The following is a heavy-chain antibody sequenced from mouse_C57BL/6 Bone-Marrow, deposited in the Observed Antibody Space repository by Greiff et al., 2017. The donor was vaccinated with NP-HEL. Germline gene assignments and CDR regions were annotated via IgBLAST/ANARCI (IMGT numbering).Heavy chain of an antibody. CDR2: LNYDGSST. Sequence: DVHLVESEGGLVQPGSSMKLSCTASGFTFSDYYMAWVRQVPEKGLEWVANLNYDGSSTYYLDSLKSRFILSRDNAKNILYLQMSSLKSEDTATYYCARDRDYYGGFDDWGQGTTLTFSS. CDR3: ARDRDYYGGFDD. CDR1: GFTFSDYY. V-gene: IGHV5-16*01. J-gene: IGHJ2*01. D-gene: IGHD1-1*01.